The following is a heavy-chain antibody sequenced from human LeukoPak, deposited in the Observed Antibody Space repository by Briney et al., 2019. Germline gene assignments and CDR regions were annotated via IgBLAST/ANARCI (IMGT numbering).Heavy chain of an antibody. Sequence: SETLSLTCTVSGYSISSGYYWGWIRQPPGKGLEWIGSGYHIGSTYFNPSLRSRVTILIDIFKNQFSLKMNSVTAADTAIYYCARVGDYGDYVNWFDPWGPGTLVTVSS. CDR1: GYSISSGYY. J-gene: IGHJ5*02. D-gene: IGHD4-17*01. V-gene: IGHV4-38-2*02. CDR3: ARVGDYGDYVNWFDP. CDR2: GYHIGST.